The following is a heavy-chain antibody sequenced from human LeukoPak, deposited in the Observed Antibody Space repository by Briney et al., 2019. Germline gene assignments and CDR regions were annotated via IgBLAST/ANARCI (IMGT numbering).Heavy chain of an antibody. D-gene: IGHD5-24*01. J-gene: IGHJ4*02. CDR3: ARDQDRDGYNLDY. Sequence: PVKVSCKASGGTFSSYAISWVRQAPGQGLEWMGGIIPIFGTANYAQKFQGRVTITADESTSTAYMELSSLRSEDTAVYYCARDQDRDGYNLDYWGQGTLVTVSS. CDR1: GGTFSSYA. CDR2: IIPIFGTA. V-gene: IGHV1-69*13.